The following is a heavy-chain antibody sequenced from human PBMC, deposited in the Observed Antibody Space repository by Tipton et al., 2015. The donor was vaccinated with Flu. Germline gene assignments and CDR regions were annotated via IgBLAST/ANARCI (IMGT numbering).Heavy chain of an antibody. Sequence: RSLRLSCSVSGASISSSGYYWTWIRQQPGMGLEWMGYISDSGKTYYNPSLNSRVTISLDTSKNQFSLVMNSVTAADTAVYYCAREIGGYNYLDFWGQGTLVIVSS. CDR3: AREIGGYNYLDF. J-gene: IGHJ4*02. CDR1: GASISSSGYY. D-gene: IGHD3-10*01. CDR2: ISDSGKT. V-gene: IGHV4-31*03.